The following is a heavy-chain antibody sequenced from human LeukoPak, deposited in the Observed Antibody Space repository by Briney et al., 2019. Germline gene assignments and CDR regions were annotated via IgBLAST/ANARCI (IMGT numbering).Heavy chain of an antibody. Sequence: ASVKVSCKASGGTFSSYAISWVRQAPGQGLEWMGGIIPIFGTANYAQKFQGRVTITTDESTSTAYMELSSLRSEDTAVYYCAREEEIVVVPAAIWFDPWGQGTLVTVSS. V-gene: IGHV1-69*05. CDR3: AREEEIVVVPAAIWFDP. CDR2: IIPIFGTA. D-gene: IGHD2-2*02. J-gene: IGHJ5*02. CDR1: GGTFSSYA.